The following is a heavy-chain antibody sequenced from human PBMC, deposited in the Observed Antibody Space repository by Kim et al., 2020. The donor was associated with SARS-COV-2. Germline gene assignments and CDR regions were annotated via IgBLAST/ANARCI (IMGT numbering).Heavy chain of an antibody. V-gene: IGHV7-4-1*02. CDR3: ARDSSTMDHYYYGMDV. CDR2: INTNTGNP. Sequence: ASVKVSCKASGYTFTSYAMNWVRQAPGQGLEWMGWINTNTGNPTYAQGFTGRFVLSLDTSVSTAYLQISSLKAEDTAVYYCARDSSTMDHYYYGMDVWGQGTPVTASS. J-gene: IGHJ6*02. CDR1: GYTFTSYA. D-gene: IGHD3-10*01.